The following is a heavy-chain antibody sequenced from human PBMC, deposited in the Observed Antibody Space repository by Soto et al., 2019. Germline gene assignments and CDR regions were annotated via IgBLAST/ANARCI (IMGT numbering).Heavy chain of an antibody. D-gene: IGHD2-15*01. V-gene: IGHV1-69*02. J-gene: IGHJ3*02. CDR1: GGTFNNYT. CDR2: IIPILGIA. CDR3: AREIGSCIGGSFYSSYAFDI. Sequence: QVQLVQSGAEVKKPGSSVKVSCKASGGTFNNYTISWVRQAPGQGLEWMTRIIPILGIANYAQKFQGRVTITADKYTSTAYMELSSLRSEDTAVYYCAREIGSCIGGSFYSSYAFDIGCHGTVVTVSS.